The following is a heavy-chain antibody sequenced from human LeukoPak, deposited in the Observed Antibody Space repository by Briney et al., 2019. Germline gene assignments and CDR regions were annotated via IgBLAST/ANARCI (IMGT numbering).Heavy chain of an antibody. D-gene: IGHD6-19*01. Sequence: GGSLRLSCAASGFTFSRYAMHWVRQAPGKGLEWMAVIWFDGGNKYYADSVKGRFTISRDNSRNTVFLQMDSLRAEDTAVYYCARDWKLNSGWAFGYWGQGSLVTVSS. J-gene: IGHJ4*02. CDR2: IWFDGGNK. CDR1: GFTFSRYA. V-gene: IGHV3-33*01. CDR3: ARDWKLNSGWAFGY.